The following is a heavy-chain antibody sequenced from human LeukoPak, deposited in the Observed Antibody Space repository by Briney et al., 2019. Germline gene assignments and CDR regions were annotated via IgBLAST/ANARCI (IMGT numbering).Heavy chain of an antibody. D-gene: IGHD4-17*01. Sequence: GASVKVTCKASGGTFSSYAISWVRQAPGQGLEWMGRIIPILGIANYAQKFQGRVTITADKSTSTAYMELSSLRSEDTAVYYCEYGSGAFDIWGQGTMVTVSS. J-gene: IGHJ3*02. CDR2: IIPILGIA. V-gene: IGHV1-69*04. CDR3: EYGSGAFDI. CDR1: GGTFSSYA.